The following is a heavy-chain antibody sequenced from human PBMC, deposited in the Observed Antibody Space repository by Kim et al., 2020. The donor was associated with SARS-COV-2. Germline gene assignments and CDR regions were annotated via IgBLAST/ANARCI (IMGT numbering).Heavy chain of an antibody. CDR2: IYYSGST. J-gene: IGHJ3*02. CDR1: GGSISSYY. Sequence: SETLSLTCTVSGGSISSYYWSWIRQPPGKGLEWIGYIYYSGSTNYNPSLKSRVTISVDTSKNQFSLKLSSVTAADTAVYYCAREGKNEYYYDSSGYYPDAFDIWGQGTMVTVSS. CDR3: AREGKNEYYYDSSGYYPDAFDI. V-gene: IGHV4-59*01. D-gene: IGHD3-22*01.